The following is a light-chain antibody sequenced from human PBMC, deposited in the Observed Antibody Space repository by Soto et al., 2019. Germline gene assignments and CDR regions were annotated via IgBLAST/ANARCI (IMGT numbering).Light chain of an antibody. Sequence: EVVMTQSPATLSVSPVERATLSCRASQSVSRNLAWYQQRPGRAPRLLIYDGSTRATNIPTRFSGSGSGTELTLTISSLQSEDFAVYYCQQYNHWPLYTFGQGTKLEIK. J-gene: IGKJ2*01. CDR1: QSVSRN. V-gene: IGKV3-15*01. CDR2: DGS. CDR3: QQYNHWPLYT.